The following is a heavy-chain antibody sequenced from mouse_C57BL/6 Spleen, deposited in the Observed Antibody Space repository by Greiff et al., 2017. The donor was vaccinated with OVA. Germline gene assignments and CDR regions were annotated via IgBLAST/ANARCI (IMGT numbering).Heavy chain of an antibody. Sequence: EVKLEESGGGLVKPGGSLKLSCAASGFTFSDYGMHWVRQAPEKGLEWVAYISSGSSTIYYADTVKGRFTISRDNAKNTLFLQMTSLRSEDTAMYYCARPGNYGAMDYWGQGTSVTVSS. CDR3: ARPGNYGAMDY. CDR2: ISSGSSTI. D-gene: IGHD2-1*01. V-gene: IGHV5-17*01. CDR1: GFTFSDYG. J-gene: IGHJ4*01.